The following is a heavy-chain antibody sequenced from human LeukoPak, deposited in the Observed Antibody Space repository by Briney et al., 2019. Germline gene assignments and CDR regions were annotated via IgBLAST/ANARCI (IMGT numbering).Heavy chain of an antibody. CDR2: INPSGGST. D-gene: IGHD2-2*01. Sequence: GASVKVSCKASGYTFTSYYMHWVRQAPGQGLEWMGIINPSGGSTSYAQKFQGRVTMTRDTSTSTVYMELSSLRSEDTAVYYCARDPAGVDCSSTSCYSLAWFDPWGQGTLVTVSS. CDR3: ARDPAGVDCSSTSCYSLAWFDP. J-gene: IGHJ5*02. V-gene: IGHV1-46*01. CDR1: GYTFTSYY.